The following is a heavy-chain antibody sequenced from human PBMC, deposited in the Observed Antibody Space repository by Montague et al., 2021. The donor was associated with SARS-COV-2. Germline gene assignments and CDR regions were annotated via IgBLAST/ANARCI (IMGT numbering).Heavy chain of an antibody. CDR3: TRLPRGSGTWGYFDY. D-gene: IGHD3-10*01. CDR2: MHDSGTA. CDR1: DGSIRSYY. Sequence: SQTLSLTCTVSDGSIRSYYWNWMRQTPGKGLEWIGYMHDSGTANYNPSLRSRVTLMVDASRNQFSLELSSVTAADAAMYYRTRLPRGSGTWGYFDYWAQGTLVTVSS. J-gene: IGHJ4*02. V-gene: IGHV4-59*08.